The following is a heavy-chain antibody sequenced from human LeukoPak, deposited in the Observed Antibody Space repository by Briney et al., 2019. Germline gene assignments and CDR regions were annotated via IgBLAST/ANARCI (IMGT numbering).Heavy chain of an antibody. CDR3: ARRKDFADFGSAYYPLDH. D-gene: IGHD3-3*01. V-gene: IGHV3-20*04. Sequence: PGGSLRLSCEVTGFTFDDYGMNWVRQPPGKGLEWISDINWNGGSTSYAASVRGRFTVSRDNAKNFLYLQMTSLRVEDTALYYCARRKDFADFGSAYYPLDHWGQGTLVTVS. CDR2: INWNGGST. CDR1: GFTFDDYG. J-gene: IGHJ5*02.